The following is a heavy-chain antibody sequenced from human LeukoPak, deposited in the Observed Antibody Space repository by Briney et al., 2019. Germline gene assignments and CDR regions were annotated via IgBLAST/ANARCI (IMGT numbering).Heavy chain of an antibody. V-gene: IGHV5-51*07. J-gene: IGHJ4*02. CDR2: IYPGDSDT. Sequence: GESLKISCKGSGYTFTSYWVVWVHQMPGRGLEWMGIIYPGDSDTRYSPSFQGQVTFSADKSTNTAYLQWSRLKASDTAMYFCARQGGYYQDYWGQGTLVTVSS. CDR1: GYTFTSYW. CDR3: ARQGGYYQDY. D-gene: IGHD3-22*01.